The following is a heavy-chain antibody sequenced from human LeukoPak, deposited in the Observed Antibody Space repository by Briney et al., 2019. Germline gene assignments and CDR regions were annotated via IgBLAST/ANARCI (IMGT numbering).Heavy chain of an antibody. D-gene: IGHD3-9*01. Sequence: GGSLRLSCVASGFTLSSYWMHWVRQDPRKGLVWVSRINGDGRNINYADSVRGRFTISRDNAKNTLYLQMNTLRVEDTAVYYCTRDLMDYDVSTGSHHYYMDVWGQGTTVTVSS. J-gene: IGHJ6*02. CDR3: TRDLMDYDVSTGSHHYYMDV. V-gene: IGHV3-74*01. CDR2: INGDGRNI. CDR1: GFTLSSYW.